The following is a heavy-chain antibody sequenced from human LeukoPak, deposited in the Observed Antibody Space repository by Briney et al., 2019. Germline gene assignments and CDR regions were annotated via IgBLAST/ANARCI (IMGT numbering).Heavy chain of an antibody. CDR2: ISYDGSNK. Sequence: GRSLRLSCAASGFTFSSYAMHWVRQAPGKGLEWVAVISYDGSNKYYTDSVKGRFTISRDNSKNTLYLQMNSLRAEDTAVYYCARDPFPASIAVAGLRFDYWGQGSLVTVSS. V-gene: IGHV3-30*04. D-gene: IGHD6-19*01. CDR1: GFTFSSYA. J-gene: IGHJ4*02. CDR3: ARDPFPASIAVAGLRFDY.